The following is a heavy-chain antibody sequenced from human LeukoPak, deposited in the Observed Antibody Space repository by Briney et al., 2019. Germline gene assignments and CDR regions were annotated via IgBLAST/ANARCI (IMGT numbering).Heavy chain of an antibody. Sequence: ASVKVSCKASGGTFSSYAISWVRQAPGQGLEWMGGIIPIFGTANYAQKFQGRVTITADESTSTAYMELSSLRSEDTAVYYCARATEQQLVPRKHYYYGMDVWGQGTTVTVSS. V-gene: IGHV1-69*13. CDR1: GGTFSSYA. J-gene: IGHJ6*02. CDR2: IIPIFGTA. CDR3: ARATEQQLVPRKHYYYGMDV. D-gene: IGHD6-13*01.